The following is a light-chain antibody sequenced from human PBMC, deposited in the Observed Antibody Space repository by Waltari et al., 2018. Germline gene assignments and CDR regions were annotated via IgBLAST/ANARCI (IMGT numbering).Light chain of an antibody. Sequence: EIVLTQSPDTLSLSPGDRATVSCRASQTVSKYSLAWYQQKPSQSSRLLIYDASTRAAGIPDRFRGSGSGTDFTLTISGLEPQDIAVYYCQHYGISPRTFGQGTKVEMK. CDR3: QHYGISPRT. CDR2: DAS. J-gene: IGKJ1*01. V-gene: IGKV3-20*01. CDR1: QTVSKYS.